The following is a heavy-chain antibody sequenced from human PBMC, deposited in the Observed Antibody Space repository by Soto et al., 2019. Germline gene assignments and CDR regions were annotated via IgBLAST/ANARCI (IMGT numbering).Heavy chain of an antibody. V-gene: IGHV4-61*01. J-gene: IGHJ5*02. Sequence: SETLSLTCTVSGGSVSSGSYYWSWIRQPPGKGLEWIGYIYYSGSTNYNPSLKSRVTVSVDTSKNQFSLKLSSVTAADTAVYYCARGPCSSTSCLNWFDPWGQRTLVTVSS. D-gene: IGHD2-2*01. CDR2: IYYSGST. CDR3: ARGPCSSTSCLNWFDP. CDR1: GGSVSSGSYY.